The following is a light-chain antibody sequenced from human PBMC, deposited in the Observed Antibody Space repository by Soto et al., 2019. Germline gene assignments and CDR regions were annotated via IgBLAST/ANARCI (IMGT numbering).Light chain of an antibody. V-gene: IGKV2-30*02. Sequence: IVLTQSPLSLPVTLGQPASISCRSSQSLVHSDGNTYLNWFQQRPGQSPRRLIYKASHRDSGVPDRFSGSGSGTDFTLSISRVEADDVWVYYCMQGITFTFGQGTRVELK. CDR3: MQGITFT. CDR2: KAS. J-gene: IGKJ1*01. CDR1: QSLVHSDGNTY.